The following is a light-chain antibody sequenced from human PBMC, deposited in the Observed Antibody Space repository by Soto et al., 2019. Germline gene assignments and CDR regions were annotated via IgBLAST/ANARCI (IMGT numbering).Light chain of an antibody. CDR2: GAS. CDR3: QQYGSSPWT. V-gene: IGKV3-20*01. CDR1: QSVSSSY. J-gene: IGKJ1*01. Sequence: EIVLTQSPGTLSLSPGEIATVSCSASQSVSSSYLAWYQQKPGQAPRLLIYGASSRATGIPDRFSGSGSGTDFTLTISRLEPEDFAVYYCQQYGSSPWTFGRGTKVDIK.